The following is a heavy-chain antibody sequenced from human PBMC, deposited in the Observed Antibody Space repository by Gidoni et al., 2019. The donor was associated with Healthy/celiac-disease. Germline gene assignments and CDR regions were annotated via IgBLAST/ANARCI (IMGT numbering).Heavy chain of an antibody. CDR1: GGSISSGSYY. Sequence: QVQLQESGPGLVKPSQTLSLTCTVSGGSISSGSYYWSWIRQPAGKGLEWIGRIYTSGSTNYNPSLKSRVTISVDTSKNQFSLKLSSVTAADTAVYYCARDKIGPGDYYYYMDVWGKGTTVTVSS. J-gene: IGHJ6*03. CDR2: IYTSGST. V-gene: IGHV4-61*02. CDR3: ARDKIGPGDYYYYMDV.